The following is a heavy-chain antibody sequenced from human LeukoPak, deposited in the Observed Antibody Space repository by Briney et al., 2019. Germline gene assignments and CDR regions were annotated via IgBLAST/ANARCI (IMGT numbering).Heavy chain of an antibody. CDR3: ARADCSSSTCYLRRSWFDP. CDR1: GFTLSYFD. CDR2: ISTSSRYI. V-gene: IGHV3-21*01. J-gene: IGHJ5*02. D-gene: IGHD2-2*01. Sequence: GGSLRLSCAASGFTLSYFDMNWVRQAPGKGLEWVSSISTSSRYIYYKDSVRGRFTISRDDAKNSLHLEMNSLRAEDTAVYYCARADCSSSTCYLRRSWFDPWGQGTLVTVS.